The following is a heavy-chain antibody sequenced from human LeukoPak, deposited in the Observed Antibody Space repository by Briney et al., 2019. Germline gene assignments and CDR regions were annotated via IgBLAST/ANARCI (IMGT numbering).Heavy chain of an antibody. CDR3: ARDPRWLTPDCSSTSCYENYFDP. CDR2: IYHSGSA. V-gene: IGHV4-38-2*02. D-gene: IGHD2-2*01. CDR1: GYSISSGYQ. Sequence: KPSETLSLTCAVSGYSISSGYQWAWIRQPPGKTLEWIGSIYHSGSAHYNSSLKSRVTISVDTSNNQFSLRLSSVTAADTAVYYCARDPRWLTPDCSSTSCYENYFDPWGQGTLVTVSS. J-gene: IGHJ5*02.